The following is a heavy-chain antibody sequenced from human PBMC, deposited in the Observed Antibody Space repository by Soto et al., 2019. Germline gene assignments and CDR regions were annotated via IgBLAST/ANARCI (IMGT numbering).Heavy chain of an antibody. V-gene: IGHV4-30-4*01. CDR2: IYYSGST. D-gene: IGHD5-18*01. CDR1: GGSISSGDYY. J-gene: IGHJ3*02. Sequence: QVQLQESGPGLVKPSQTLSLTCTVSGGSISSGDYYWSWIRQPPGKGLEWIGYIYYSGSTYYNPSLKSRVTISVDTSKNQFSLKLSSVTAADTAVYYCARGQGDTAQGTDAFDIWGQGTMVTVSS. CDR3: ARGQGDTAQGTDAFDI.